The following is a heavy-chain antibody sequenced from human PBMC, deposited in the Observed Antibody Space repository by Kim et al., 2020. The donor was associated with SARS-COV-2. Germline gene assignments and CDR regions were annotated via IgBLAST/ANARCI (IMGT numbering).Heavy chain of an antibody. CDR3: ARHDGGYDLELWWYLDY. J-gene: IGHJ4*02. Sequence: KSRVTISVDTSKNQFSLKLSSVTAADTAVYYCARHDGGYDLELWWYLDYWGQGTLVIVSS. D-gene: IGHD5-12*01. V-gene: IGHV4-39*01.